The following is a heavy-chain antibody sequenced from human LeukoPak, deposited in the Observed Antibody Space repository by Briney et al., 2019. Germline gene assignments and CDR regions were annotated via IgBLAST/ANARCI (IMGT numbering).Heavy chain of an antibody. CDR1: GFSFSNSW. Sequence: GGSLRLSCAASGFSFSNSWMSWVRQAPGKGLEWVGRIKSNTAGGITHYAAPVKGRFTISRDDSKNTLYLQMNSLKTEDTAVYYCTAEPNWFDPWGQGTLVTVSS. D-gene: IGHD1-14*01. CDR3: TAEPNWFDP. V-gene: IGHV3-15*01. J-gene: IGHJ5*02. CDR2: IKSNTAGGIT.